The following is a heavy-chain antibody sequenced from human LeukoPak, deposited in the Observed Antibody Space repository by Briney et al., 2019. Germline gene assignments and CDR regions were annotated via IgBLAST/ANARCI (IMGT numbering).Heavy chain of an antibody. J-gene: IGHJ4*02. Sequence: GRSLRLSCAASGFTFSSYSMNWVRQAPGKGLEWVSSISSSSSYIYYADSVKGRFTISRDNAKNSLYLQMNSLRAEDTAVYYCARSAASSGPGDYWGQGTLVTVSS. CDR2: ISSSSSYI. V-gene: IGHV3-21*01. CDR3: ARSAASSGPGDY. CDR1: GFTFSSYS. D-gene: IGHD3-22*01.